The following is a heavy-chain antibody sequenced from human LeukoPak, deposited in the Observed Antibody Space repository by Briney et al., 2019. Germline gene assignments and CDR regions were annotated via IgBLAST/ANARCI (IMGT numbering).Heavy chain of an antibody. J-gene: IGHJ4*02. Sequence: GGSLRLSCAASGLTFSGAAMHWVRQASGKGLEWIGHIRSKSNNYATAYAASVKGRFTISRDDSKNTAYLQMTSLKTEDTAVYFCIHYGSGTYSTDYWGQGTLVTVSS. D-gene: IGHD3-10*01. CDR3: IHYGSGTYSTDY. CDR2: IRSKSNNYAT. CDR1: GLTFSGAA. V-gene: IGHV3-73*01.